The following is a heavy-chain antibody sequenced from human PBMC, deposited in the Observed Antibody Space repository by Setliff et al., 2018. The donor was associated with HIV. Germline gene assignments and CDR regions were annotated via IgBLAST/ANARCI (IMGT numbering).Heavy chain of an antibody. D-gene: IGHD2-15*01. Sequence: PSETLSLTCTVSGGSISSSSYYWGWIRQPPGKGLEWIGSIYYSGSTYYNPSLKSRVTISVDTSKNQFSLKLSSVTAADTAVYYCARHHYSNWFDPWGQGTLVTVS. J-gene: IGHJ5*02. CDR2: IYYSGST. CDR3: ARHHYSNWFDP. V-gene: IGHV4-39*01. CDR1: GGSISSSSYY.